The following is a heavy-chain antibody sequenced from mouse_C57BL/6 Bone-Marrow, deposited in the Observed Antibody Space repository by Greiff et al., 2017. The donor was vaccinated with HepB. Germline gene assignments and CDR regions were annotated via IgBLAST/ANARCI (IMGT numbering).Heavy chain of an antibody. CDR3: AKKIYYGYDGYFDV. J-gene: IGHJ1*03. Sequence: VQLQQSGAELVKPGASVKMSCKASGYTFTSYWITWVKQRPGQGLEWIGDIYPGSGSTNYNEKFKSKATLTVDTSSSTAYMQLSSLTSEDSAVYYCAKKIYYGYDGYFDVWGTGTTVTVSS. D-gene: IGHD2-2*01. V-gene: IGHV1-55*01. CDR2: IYPGSGST. CDR1: GYTFTSYW.